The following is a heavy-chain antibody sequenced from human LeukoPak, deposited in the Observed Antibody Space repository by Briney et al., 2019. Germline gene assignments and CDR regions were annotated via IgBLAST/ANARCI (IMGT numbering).Heavy chain of an antibody. CDR2: IYYSGST. CDR1: GGSISSSYSY. D-gene: IGHD6-19*01. Sequence: SETLSLTCTVSGGSISSSYSYWGWIRQPPGKGLEWIGNIYYSGSTYYNPSLKSRVTISVDTSKNQFSLKLSSVTAADTAVYYCARARPVAVSDYWGQGTLVTVSS. J-gene: IGHJ4*02. V-gene: IGHV4-39*07. CDR3: ARARPVAVSDY.